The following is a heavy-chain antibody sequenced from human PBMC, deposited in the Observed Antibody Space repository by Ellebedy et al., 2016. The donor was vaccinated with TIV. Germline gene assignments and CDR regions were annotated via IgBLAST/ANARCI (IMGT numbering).Heavy chain of an antibody. J-gene: IGHJ6*02. V-gene: IGHV1-3*01. Sequence: AASVKVSCKASGYTFTSYAMHWVRQAPGQRLEWMGWINAGNGNTKYSQKFQGRVTITRDTSASTAYMELSSLRSEDTAVYYCARGSSTRGRYYYYGMDVWGQGTTVTVSS. CDR1: GYTFTSYA. CDR3: ARGSSTRGRYYYYGMDV. D-gene: IGHD2-2*01. CDR2: INAGNGNT.